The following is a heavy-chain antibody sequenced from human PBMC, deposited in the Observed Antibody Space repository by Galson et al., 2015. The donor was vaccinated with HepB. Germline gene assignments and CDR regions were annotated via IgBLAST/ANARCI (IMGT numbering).Heavy chain of an antibody. D-gene: IGHD3-22*01. CDR2: ISLYTGDT. J-gene: IGHJ3*01. CDR3: ARRNYDIRALDL. Sequence: SVKVSCKASGYNFITYGISWVRQAPGQGLEWMGWISLYTGDTKYAQNFQGRVTMTADTSTNRASVELRSLRSDDTAVYYCARRNYDIRALDLWGPGTLITVSS. V-gene: IGHV1-18*01. CDR1: GYNFITYG.